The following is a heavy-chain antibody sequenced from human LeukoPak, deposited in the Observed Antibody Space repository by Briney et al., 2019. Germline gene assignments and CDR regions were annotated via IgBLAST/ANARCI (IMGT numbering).Heavy chain of an antibody. Sequence: SETLSLTCTVSGGSLSNHYWSWIRQPPGKGLEWIGHIYDTGSTNYNPSLKSRVTMFVDMSKNQFSLRLSSVTAADTAVYYCARHRAYSSSSPFDYWGQGTLVTVSS. V-gene: IGHV4-59*08. J-gene: IGHJ4*02. CDR2: IYDTGST. D-gene: IGHD6-6*01. CDR1: GGSLSNHY. CDR3: ARHRAYSSSSPFDY.